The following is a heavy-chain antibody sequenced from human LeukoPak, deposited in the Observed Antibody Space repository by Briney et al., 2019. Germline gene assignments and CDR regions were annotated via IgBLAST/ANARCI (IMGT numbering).Heavy chain of an antibody. Sequence: PSETLSLTCTVSGGSISSSSYYWGWIRQPPGKGLEWIGSIYYSGSTYYNPSLKSRVTISVDTSKNQFSLKLSSVTAADTAVYYCARDWPCSGGSCYSVYYFDYWGQGTLVTVSS. D-gene: IGHD2-15*01. CDR1: GGSISSSSYY. V-gene: IGHV4-39*07. CDR3: ARDWPCSGGSCYSVYYFDY. CDR2: IYYSGST. J-gene: IGHJ4*02.